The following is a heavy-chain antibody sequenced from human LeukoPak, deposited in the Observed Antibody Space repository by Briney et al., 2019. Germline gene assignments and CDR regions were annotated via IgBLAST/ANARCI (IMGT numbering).Heavy chain of an antibody. Sequence: GASVKVSCKASGGTFSSYAISWVRQAPGQGLEWMGGIIPIFGTANYAQKFQGRVTITADESTSTAYMELSSLRSEDTAVYYCARGTDGYTEKRRGSPFDYWGQGTLVTVSS. D-gene: IGHD5-24*01. CDR2: IIPIFGTA. CDR3: ARGTDGYTEKRRGSPFDY. CDR1: GGTFSSYA. V-gene: IGHV1-69*13. J-gene: IGHJ4*02.